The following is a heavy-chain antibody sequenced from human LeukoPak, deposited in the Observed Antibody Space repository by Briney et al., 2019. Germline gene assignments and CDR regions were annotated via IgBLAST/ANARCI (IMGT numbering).Heavy chain of an antibody. V-gene: IGHV1-69*04. CDR1: GGTFSSYA. Sequence: SVKVSCKASGGTFSSYAISWVRQAPGQGHEWMGRIIPILGIANYAQKFQGRVTITADKSTSTAYMELSSLRSEDTAVYYCARSTIDSSGSKCYFDYWGQGTLVTVSS. D-gene: IGHD3-22*01. CDR3: ARSTIDSSGSKCYFDY. J-gene: IGHJ4*02. CDR2: IIPILGIA.